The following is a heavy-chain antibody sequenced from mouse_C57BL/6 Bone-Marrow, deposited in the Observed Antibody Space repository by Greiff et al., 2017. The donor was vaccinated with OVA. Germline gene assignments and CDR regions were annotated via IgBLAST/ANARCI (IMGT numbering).Heavy chain of an antibody. CDR2: IYPGSGST. Sequence: QVQLQQSGAELVKPGASVKMSCKASGYTFTSYWITWVKQRPGQGLEWIGDIYPGSGSTNYNEKFKSKATLTVDTSSSTAYMQLSSLTSEDSAVYYWAREGGYYDGYFDYWGQGTTLTVSS. J-gene: IGHJ2*01. CDR1: GYTFTSYW. CDR3: AREGGYYDGYFDY. D-gene: IGHD2-3*01. V-gene: IGHV1-55*01.